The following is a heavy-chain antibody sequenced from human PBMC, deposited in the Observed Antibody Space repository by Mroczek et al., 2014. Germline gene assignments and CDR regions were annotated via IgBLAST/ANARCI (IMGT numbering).Heavy chain of an antibody. J-gene: IGHJ4*02. CDR2: IKSKTDGGTT. V-gene: IGHV3-15*01. D-gene: IGHD2-8*01. Sequence: VQLVQSGGGLVKPGGSLRLSCAASGFTFSNAWMSWVRQAPGKGLEWVGRIKSKTDGGTTDYAAPVKGRFTISRDDSKNTLYLQMNSLKTEDTAVYYCTPDIVLMVPTGGTDYWGQGTLVTVSS. CDR3: TPDIVLMVPTGGTDY. CDR1: GFTFSNAW.